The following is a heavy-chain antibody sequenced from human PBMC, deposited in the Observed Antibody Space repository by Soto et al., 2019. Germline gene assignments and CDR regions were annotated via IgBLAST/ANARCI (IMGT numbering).Heavy chain of an antibody. V-gene: IGHV4-39*07. CDR1: NGSISSTIYS. CDR2: IFYSGST. CDR3: ARDLDYGGHSDWFAL. Sequence: KPSETLSLTFTVSNGSISSTIYSWDWIRQPPGKGLEWIGSIFYSGSTYYSPSFQGQVTISADKSISTAYLQWNSLKASDTAMYYCARDLDYGGHSDWFALWGQGTLVTVSS. J-gene: IGHJ5*02. D-gene: IGHD4-17*01.